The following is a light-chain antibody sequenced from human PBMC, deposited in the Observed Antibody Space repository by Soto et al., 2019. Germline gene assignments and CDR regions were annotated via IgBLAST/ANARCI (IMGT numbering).Light chain of an antibody. CDR1: QSISSY. CDR2: GAS. V-gene: IGKV3-20*01. Sequence: EIVLTQSPGTLSLSPGERATLSCRASQSISSYLAWYQQKPGQAPRLLIYGASSRATGIPDRFSGSGSGTDISLTITRLEPADCAVYFCQQSGSSPGTFGQGTKLEIK. CDR3: QQSGSSPGT. J-gene: IGKJ2*01.